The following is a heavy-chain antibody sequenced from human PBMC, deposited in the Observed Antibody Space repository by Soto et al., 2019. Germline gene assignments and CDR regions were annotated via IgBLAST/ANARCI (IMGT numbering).Heavy chain of an antibody. Sequence: PGGSLRLSCAASGFTFSSYGMHWVRQAPGKGLEWVAVIWYDGSNKYYADSVKGRFTISRDNSKNTPYLQMNSLRAEDTAVYYCARDFDLRYFDWLLWPDAFDIWGQGTMVTVPS. J-gene: IGHJ3*02. CDR2: IWYDGSNK. V-gene: IGHV3-33*01. CDR3: ARDFDLRYFDWLLWPDAFDI. D-gene: IGHD3-9*01. CDR1: GFTFSSYG.